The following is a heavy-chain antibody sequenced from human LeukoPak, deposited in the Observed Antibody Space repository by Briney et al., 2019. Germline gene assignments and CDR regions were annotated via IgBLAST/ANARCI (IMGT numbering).Heavy chain of an antibody. CDR1: GYTFTGYY. D-gene: IGHD6-19*01. Sequence: ASVTVSCKASGYTFTGYYMHWVRQAPGQGLEWMGWINPNSGGTNYAQKFQGRVTMTRDTSISTAYMELSRLRSDDTAVYYCARGGRAVAGTRDPFDYWGQGTLVTVSS. V-gene: IGHV1-2*02. J-gene: IGHJ4*02. CDR2: INPNSGGT. CDR3: ARGGRAVAGTRDPFDY.